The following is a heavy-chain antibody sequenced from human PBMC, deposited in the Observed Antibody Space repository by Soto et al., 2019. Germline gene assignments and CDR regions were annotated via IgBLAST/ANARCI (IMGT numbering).Heavy chain of an antibody. CDR1: GGSMSSSSYY. CDR3: ARQTRSGTNRNFDY. Sequence: PSETLSLTCTVSGGSMSSSSYYWGRIRQPPGKGLEWIGTIYYSGSTYYNPSLKGRVTISLDTSKNQFSLNLSSVTAADTALFYCARQTRSGTNRNFDYWGQGALVTVSS. D-gene: IGHD3-3*01. V-gene: IGHV4-39*01. CDR2: IYYSGST. J-gene: IGHJ4*02.